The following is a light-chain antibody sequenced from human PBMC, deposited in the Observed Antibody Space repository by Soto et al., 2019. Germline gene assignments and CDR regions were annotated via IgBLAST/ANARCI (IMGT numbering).Light chain of an antibody. Sequence: EIEIRRSTARMCLSQGERVALCCSGSQSVSIKLAWYQKKPAQAPRLIIYGASSRATGIPARFSGIGSGTDFTLTIGSLESEDLALYNGQQSRNWPKSTFDLGTRLEI. J-gene: IGKJ5*01. V-gene: IGKV3-15*01. CDR2: GAS. CDR1: QSVSIK. CDR3: QQSRNWPKST.